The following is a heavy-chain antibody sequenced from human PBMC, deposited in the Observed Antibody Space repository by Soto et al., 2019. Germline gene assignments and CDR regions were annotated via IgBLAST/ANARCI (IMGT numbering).Heavy chain of an antibody. Sequence: QISLKESGPTLVKPTEPLKLTCTFSGFSLTTDGEGVGWVRQPPGEALEWLALIYLDDDERYSPSLKTRLTIKKDPSKNQVVLILTNMDPVDTATYYCAHSRNLITEDAQVGDFDYWGQGTLVTVSS. CDR1: GFSLTTDGEG. CDR3: AHSRNLITEDAQVGDFDY. V-gene: IGHV2-5*02. J-gene: IGHJ4*02. CDR2: IYLDDDE. D-gene: IGHD3-10*01.